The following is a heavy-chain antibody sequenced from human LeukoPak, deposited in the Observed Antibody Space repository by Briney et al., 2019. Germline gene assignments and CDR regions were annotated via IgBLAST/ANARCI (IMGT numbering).Heavy chain of an antibody. J-gene: IGHJ4*02. CDR2: ISYDGSNK. CDR3: AREPGYGLGVDYGDY. Sequence: PGRSLRLSCAASGFTFSSYAMHWVRQAPGKGLEWVAVISYDGSNKYYADSVKGRFTISRDNSKNTVFLQMDSLRAEDTAVYYCAREPGYGLGVDYGDYWGQGTLVTVSS. V-gene: IGHV3-30*07. D-gene: IGHD3-10*01. CDR1: GFTFSSYA.